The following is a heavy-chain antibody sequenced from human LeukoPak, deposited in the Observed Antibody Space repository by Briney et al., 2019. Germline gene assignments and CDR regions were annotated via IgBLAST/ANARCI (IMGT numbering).Heavy chain of an antibody. J-gene: IGHJ4*02. D-gene: IGHD6-19*01. CDR3: AISYGRVAGTDFDY. CDR1: GYTFTGYY. CDR2: MNPSSGER. V-gene: IGHV1-2*02. Sequence: ASVKVSCKASGYTFTGYYMHWVRQAPRQGLEWMGWMNPSSGERKYVQSFQGRVTLTRDTSITTAYMELSSLTSDDTAVYYCAISYGRVAGTDFDYWGQGTLVSVAS.